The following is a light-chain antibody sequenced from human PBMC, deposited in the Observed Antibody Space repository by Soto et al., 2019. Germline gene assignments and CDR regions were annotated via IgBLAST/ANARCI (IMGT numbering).Light chain of an antibody. CDR3: QQSHSNPIT. J-gene: IGKJ4*01. Sequence: QMTQSPSSLSASVGDRVTLTCWASQSIGMYLNWYQQKPGKAPKLLISNAVDLQSGVPPTFSGSGSGTDFTLTISSLQPEDFENYYCQQSHSNPITFGGGTKVEIK. CDR1: QSIGMY. CDR2: NAV. V-gene: IGKV1-39*01.